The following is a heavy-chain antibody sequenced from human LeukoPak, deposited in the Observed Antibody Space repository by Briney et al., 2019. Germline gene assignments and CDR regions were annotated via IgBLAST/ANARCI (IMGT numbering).Heavy chain of an antibody. D-gene: IGHD6-13*01. CDR2: IYSGGST. CDR3: ARDHGYSSSWYERSEGSRYFDY. Sequence: GGSLRLSCAASGFTVSSNYMSWVRQAPGKGLEWVSVIYSGGSTYYADSVKGRFTISRDNAKNSLYLQMNSLRAEDTAVYYCARDHGYSSSWYERSEGSRYFDYWGQGTLVTVSS. CDR1: GFTVSSNY. V-gene: IGHV3-53*01. J-gene: IGHJ4*02.